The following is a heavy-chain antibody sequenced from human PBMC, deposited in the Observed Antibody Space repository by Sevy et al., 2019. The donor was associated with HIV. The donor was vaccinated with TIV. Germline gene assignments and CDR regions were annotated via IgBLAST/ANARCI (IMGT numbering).Heavy chain of an antibody. D-gene: IGHD3-3*01. CDR2: IWYDGTNK. V-gene: IGHV3-33*01. CDR3: AREGLSEWLFSFDY. J-gene: IGHJ4*02. Sequence: GGSLRLSCAASGFTFSSYGMHWVRQAPGKGLEWVAVIWYDGTNKYYVDSVKGRFTISRDNSNNTLYLQMNSLRAEDTAVYYCAREGLSEWLFSFDYWGQGTLVTVSS. CDR1: GFTFSSYG.